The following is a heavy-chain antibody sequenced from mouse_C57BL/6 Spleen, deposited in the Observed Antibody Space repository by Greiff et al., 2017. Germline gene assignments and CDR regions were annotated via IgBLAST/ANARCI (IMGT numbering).Heavy chain of an antibody. V-gene: IGHV10-1*01. CDR1: GFSFNTYA. CDR2: IRSKSNNYAT. D-gene: IGHD3-2*02. Sequence: EVMLVESGGGLVQPKGSLKLSCAASGFSFNTYAMNWVRQAPGKGLEWVARIRSKSNNYATYYADSVKDRFTISRDDSESMLYLQMNNLKTEDTAMYYCVSPLDSSGYAWFAYWGQGTLVTVSA. CDR3: VSPLDSSGYAWFAY. J-gene: IGHJ3*01.